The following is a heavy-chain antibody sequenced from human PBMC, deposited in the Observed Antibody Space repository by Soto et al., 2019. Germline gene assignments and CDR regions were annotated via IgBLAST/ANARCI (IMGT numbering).Heavy chain of an antibody. Sequence: EVPLLESGGGLVQPGGSLRLSCAASGFTFSSYAMNWVHQAPGKGLEWVSVISGSGGSTYYADAVKGRFTISRDNSKNTLYLQMNSLRAEDTAVYYCAKRTVGWYFDLWGRGTLVTVSS. J-gene: IGHJ2*01. V-gene: IGHV3-23*01. CDR1: GFTFSSYA. D-gene: IGHD4-17*01. CDR2: ISGSGGST. CDR3: AKRTVGWYFDL.